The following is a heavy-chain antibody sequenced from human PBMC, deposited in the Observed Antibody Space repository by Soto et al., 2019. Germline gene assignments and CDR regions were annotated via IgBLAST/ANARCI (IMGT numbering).Heavy chain of an antibody. CDR2: ISSHGRDI. Sequence: EVQLVESGGGLVKPGGSVRLSCEASGFTFTSASMTWVRQAPGKGLEWVSSISSHGRDIFYADSVKGRFTISRDNAKDSLHLQMNSLTGEDSAVYYCARGAALAGKLDLWGQGTLVTVSS. CDR3: ARGAALAGKLDL. CDR1: GFTFTSAS. V-gene: IGHV3-21*06. J-gene: IGHJ4*02. D-gene: IGHD6-19*01.